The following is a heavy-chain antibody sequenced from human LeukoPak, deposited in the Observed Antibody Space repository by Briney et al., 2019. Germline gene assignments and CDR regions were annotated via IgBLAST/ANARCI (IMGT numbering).Heavy chain of an antibody. D-gene: IGHD4-17*01. Sequence: GASVKVSCKASGYTFTSYGISWVRQAPGQGLEWMGWISAYNGNTNYAQKLQGRVTMTTDTSTSTAYMELSRLRSDDTAVYYCARAYKSGDYAYWGQGTLVTVSS. CDR2: ISAYNGNT. V-gene: IGHV1-18*01. J-gene: IGHJ4*02. CDR3: ARAYKSGDYAY. CDR1: GYTFTSYG.